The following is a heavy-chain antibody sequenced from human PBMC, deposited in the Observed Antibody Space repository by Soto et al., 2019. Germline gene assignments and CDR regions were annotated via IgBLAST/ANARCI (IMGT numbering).Heavy chain of an antibody. Sequence: SVKVSCKASGFTFTSSAMQWVRQARGQRLEWIGWIVVGSGNTNYAQKFQERVTITRDTSASTAYMELSSLRSEDTAVYYCASSNIAAAPYGMDVWGQGTTVTVSS. V-gene: IGHV1-58*02. D-gene: IGHD6-13*01. CDR2: IVVGSGNT. CDR1: GFTFTSSA. J-gene: IGHJ6*02. CDR3: ASSNIAAAPYGMDV.